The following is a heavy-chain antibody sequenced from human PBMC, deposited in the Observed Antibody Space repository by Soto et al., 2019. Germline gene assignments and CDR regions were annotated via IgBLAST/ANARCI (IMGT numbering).Heavy chain of an antibody. D-gene: IGHD6-19*01. CDR2: ISTYTGNT. CDR3: ARVTGSGWYFDY. V-gene: IGHV1-18*01. CDR1: GYTLSTYG. Sequence: QVQLVQSGAEVKKPGASVKVSCKASGYTLSTYGIIWVRQAPGQGLEWMGWISTYTGNTNYAQMFQGRVTTTTDTSTSTAYMELRSLRSDDTAVYYCARVTGSGWYFDYWGQGTLVTVSS. J-gene: IGHJ4*02.